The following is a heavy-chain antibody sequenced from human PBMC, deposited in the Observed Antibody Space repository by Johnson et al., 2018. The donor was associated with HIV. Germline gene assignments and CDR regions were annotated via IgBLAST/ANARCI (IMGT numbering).Heavy chain of an antibody. CDR2: ISYDGGSN. J-gene: IGHJ3*02. CDR1: SNNA. V-gene: IGHV3-30-3*01. CDR3: ARGDGYRRAFDI. Sequence: SNNAIHWVRQAPGKGLEWVAVISYDGGSNCADAVKGRFTFSRDNSKNTLYLQMNSLRAEDTAVYYCARGDGYRRAFDIWGQGTMVTVSS. D-gene: IGHD1-1*01.